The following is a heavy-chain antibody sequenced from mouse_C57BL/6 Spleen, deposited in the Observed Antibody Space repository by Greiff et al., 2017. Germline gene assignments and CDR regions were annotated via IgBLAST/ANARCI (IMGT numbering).Heavy chain of an antibody. Sequence: QVQLQQSGPGILQPSQTLSLTCSFSGFSLSTFGMGVGWIRQPSGKGLEWLAHIWWDDDKYYNPALKSRLTISKDTSKNQVFLKIANVDTADTATYYCALQLRSYDYDGFAYWGQGTLVTVSA. CDR3: ALQLRSYDYDGFAY. J-gene: IGHJ3*01. V-gene: IGHV8-8*01. CDR2: IWWDDDK. D-gene: IGHD2-4*01. CDR1: GFSLSTFGMG.